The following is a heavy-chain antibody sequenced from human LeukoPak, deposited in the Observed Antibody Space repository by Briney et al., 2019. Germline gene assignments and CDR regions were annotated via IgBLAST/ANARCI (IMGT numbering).Heavy chain of an antibody. D-gene: IGHD5-12*01. CDR1: GFTFSSYG. CDR3: ARDRYSGYDFTGYYFDY. V-gene: IGHV3-33*01. Sequence: GGSLRLSCAASGFTFSSYGMHWVRQAPGKGLEWVAVIWYDGSNKYYADSVKGRFTISRDNSKNTLYLQMNSLRAEDTAVHYCARDRYSGYDFTGYYFDYWGQGTLVTVSS. J-gene: IGHJ4*02. CDR2: IWYDGSNK.